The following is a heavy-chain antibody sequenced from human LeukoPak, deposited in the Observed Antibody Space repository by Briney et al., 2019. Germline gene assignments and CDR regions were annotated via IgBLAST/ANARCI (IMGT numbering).Heavy chain of an antibody. D-gene: IGHD6-19*01. CDR3: AGRGRDSSGWGHYL. V-gene: IGHV4-59*01. J-gene: IGHJ4*02. CDR1: GVSISSYC. Sequence: PSETLSLTCTASGVSISSYCWTWIRQPPGKGLEWIANIYHTGSTNYNPSLSSRVTISIDTAKNQFSLKLTSVTAADTAVYYCAGRGRDSSGWGHYLWGQGTLVTVSS. CDR2: IYHTGST.